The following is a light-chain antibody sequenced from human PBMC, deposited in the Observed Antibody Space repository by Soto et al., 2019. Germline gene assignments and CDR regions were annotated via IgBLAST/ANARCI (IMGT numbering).Light chain of an antibody. CDR2: DAS. J-gene: IGKJ1*01. V-gene: IGKV3D-20*02. Sequence: EIVLTQSPGTLSLSPGERATLSCRASQSVSSNYLGWYQKKPGQPPRLLIYDASTRATGIPARFSGSGSGTDFTLTITSLEPEDFAVYYCQQRSNWPPTFGQGTKVDIK. CDR3: QQRSNWPPT. CDR1: QSVSSNY.